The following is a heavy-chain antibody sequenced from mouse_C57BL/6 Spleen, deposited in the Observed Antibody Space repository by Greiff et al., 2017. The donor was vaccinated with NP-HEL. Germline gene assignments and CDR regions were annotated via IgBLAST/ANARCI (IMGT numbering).Heavy chain of an antibody. CDR3: ARRELGRGLFDY. CDR1: GYTFTSYT. CDR2: INHSSGYT. Sequence: QVQLKESGAELARPGASVKMSCKASGYTFTSYTMHWVKQRPGQGLEWIGYINHSSGYTKYNQKFKDKATLTADKSSSTAYMQLSSLTSEDSAVYYCARRELGRGLFDYWGQVTTLTVSS. J-gene: IGHJ2*01. V-gene: IGHV1-4*01. D-gene: IGHD4-1*01.